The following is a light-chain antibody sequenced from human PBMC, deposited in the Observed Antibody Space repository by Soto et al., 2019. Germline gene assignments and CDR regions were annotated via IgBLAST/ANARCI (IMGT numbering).Light chain of an antibody. CDR3: AAWDDRLSAWV. Sequence: QSVLTQPPSASGTPGQRVTISCSGSNSDIGSNTVNWYQQLPGTAPKLLIYSDDRRPSGVPGRFSGSKSGASASLAISGLQSEDEADYHCAAWDDRLSAWVFGGGTKLTVL. V-gene: IGLV1-44*01. CDR1: NSDIGSNT. J-gene: IGLJ3*02. CDR2: SDD.